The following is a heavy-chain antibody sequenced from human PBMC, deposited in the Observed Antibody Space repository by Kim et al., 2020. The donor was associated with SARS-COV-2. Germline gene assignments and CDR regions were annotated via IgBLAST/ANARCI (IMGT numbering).Heavy chain of an antibody. CDR2: IYYSGST. D-gene: IGHD3-22*01. J-gene: IGHJ3*02. Sequence: SETLSLTCTVSGGSISSYYWSWIRQPPGKGLEWIGYIYYSGSTNYNPSLKSRVTISVDTSKNQFSLKLSSVTAADTAVYYCARGPPSPWLSGPDAFDIWGQGTMVTVSS. V-gene: IGHV4-59*01. CDR3: ARGPPSPWLSGPDAFDI. CDR1: GGSISSYY.